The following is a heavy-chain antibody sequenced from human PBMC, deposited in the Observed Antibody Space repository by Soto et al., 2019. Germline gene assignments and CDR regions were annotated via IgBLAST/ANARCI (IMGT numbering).Heavy chain of an antibody. V-gene: IGHV4-30-2*01. D-gene: IGHD1-20*01. J-gene: IGHJ3*02. CDR3: ARGGVTGTTFAFDI. CDR1: GGSISSGGYS. Sequence: HSETLSLTCAVSGGSISSGGYSWSWIRQPPGKGLEWIGYIYHSGSTYYNPSLKSRVTISVDRSKNQFSLKLSSVTAADTAVYYWARGGVTGTTFAFDIWGQGTMVTVSS. CDR2: IYHSGST.